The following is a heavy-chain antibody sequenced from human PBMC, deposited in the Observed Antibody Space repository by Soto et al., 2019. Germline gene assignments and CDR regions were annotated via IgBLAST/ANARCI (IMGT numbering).Heavy chain of an antibody. Sequence: QVQPVESGGGVVQPGRSLRLSCVASGFTFSSYGMHWVRQAPGKGLEWVAIISYDGSNTYYADSVKGRFTIFRDNSKNTLYLQMNSLRAEDTSVYYCAKEGGLSGSYYISSAYYFDYWGQGTLVTVSS. CDR3: AKEGGLSGSYYISSAYYFDY. CDR2: ISYDGSNT. D-gene: IGHD1-26*01. V-gene: IGHV3-30*18. CDR1: GFTFSSYG. J-gene: IGHJ4*02.